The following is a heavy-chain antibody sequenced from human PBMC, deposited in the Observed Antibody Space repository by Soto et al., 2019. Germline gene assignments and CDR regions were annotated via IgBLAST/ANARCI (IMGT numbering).Heavy chain of an antibody. Sequence: SETLSLTCAVHGGSFSGFYWTWIRQPPGKGLEWIGEINHSGSSNYTPPLKSRVTMSLDTSRNQFSLSLNSVTAADTAVYYCARMAGPWYFDLWGRGTLVTAPQ. J-gene: IGHJ2*01. V-gene: IGHV4-34*01. CDR2: INHSGSS. CDR1: GGSFSGFY. CDR3: ARMAGPWYFDL.